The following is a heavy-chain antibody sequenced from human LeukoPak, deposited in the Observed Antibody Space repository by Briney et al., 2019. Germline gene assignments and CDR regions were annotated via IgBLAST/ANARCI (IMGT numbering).Heavy chain of an antibody. CDR2: IRYDGSNK. J-gene: IGHJ3*02. V-gene: IGHV3-30*02. D-gene: IGHD5/OR15-5a*01. Sequence: GRSLRLSCAASGFTFNTYVMHWVRQAPGKGLEWLAFIRYDGSNKNYADSVKGRFTISRDNTKNSLYLQMNSLRAEDTAVYYCAKDGGSVPDSFDIWGQGTMVTVSS. CDR1: GFTFNTYV. CDR3: AKDGGSVPDSFDI.